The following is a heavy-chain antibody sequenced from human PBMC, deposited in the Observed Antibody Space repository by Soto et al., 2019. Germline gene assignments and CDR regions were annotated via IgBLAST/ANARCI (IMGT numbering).Heavy chain of an antibody. CDR3: AREGVPYYYDSSGSAFDY. CDR1: GGTFSSYA. J-gene: IGHJ4*02. D-gene: IGHD3-22*01. V-gene: IGHV1-69*06. CDR2: IIPIFGTA. Sequence: ASVKVSCKASGGTFSSYAISWVRQAPGQGLEWMGGIIPIFGTANYAQKFQGRVTITADKSTSTAYMELSSLRSEDTAVYYCAREGVPYYYDSSGSAFDYWGQGTLVTVSS.